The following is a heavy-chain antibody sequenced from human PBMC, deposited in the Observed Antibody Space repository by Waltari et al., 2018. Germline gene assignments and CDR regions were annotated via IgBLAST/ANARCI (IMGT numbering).Heavy chain of an antibody. CDR3: ARHEAALRRYFDY. CDR1: GYSISSGYY. V-gene: IGHV4-38-2*01. CDR2: IYHSGST. D-gene: IGHD4-17*01. Sequence: LSLTCAVSGYSISSGYYWGWIRQPPGKGLEWIGSIYHSGSTYYNPSLKSRVTISVDTSKNQFSLKLSSVTAADTAVYYCARHEAALRRYFDYWGQGTLVTVSS. J-gene: IGHJ4*02.